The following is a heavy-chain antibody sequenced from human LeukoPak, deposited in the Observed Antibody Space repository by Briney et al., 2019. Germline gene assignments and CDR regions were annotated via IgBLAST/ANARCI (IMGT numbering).Heavy chain of an antibody. J-gene: IGHJ4*02. Sequence: ASVKVSCKASGGTFSSYAISWVRQAPGQGLEWMGGIIPIFGTANYAQKFQGRVTITADESTSTAYMELSSLRSEGTAVYYCARDYYDSIGYYFDYWGQGTLVTVSS. V-gene: IGHV1-69*13. CDR3: ARDYYDSIGYYFDY. CDR1: GGTFSSYA. CDR2: IIPIFGTA. D-gene: IGHD3-22*01.